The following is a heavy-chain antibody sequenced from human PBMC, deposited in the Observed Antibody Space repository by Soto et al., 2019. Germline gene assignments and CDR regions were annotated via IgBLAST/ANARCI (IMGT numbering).Heavy chain of an antibody. CDR3: ARDRNLDYYDILTGKPAERYNWFDP. D-gene: IGHD3-9*01. Sequence: ASVKVSCKASGYTFTSYGISWVRQAPGQGLEWMGWISAYNGNTNYAQKLQGRVTMTTNTSTSKAYMELRSLRSDDTAVYYCARDRNLDYYDILTGKPAERYNWFDPWGQGTLVTVSS. V-gene: IGHV1-18*01. CDR1: GYTFTSYG. CDR2: ISAYNGNT. J-gene: IGHJ5*02.